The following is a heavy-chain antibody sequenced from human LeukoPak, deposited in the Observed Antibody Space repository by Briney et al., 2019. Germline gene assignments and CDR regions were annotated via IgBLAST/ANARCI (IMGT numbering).Heavy chain of an antibody. D-gene: IGHD6-6*01. J-gene: IGHJ4*02. CDR1: GFTFSSYA. Sequence: GGSLRLSCAASGFTFSSYAMHWVRQAPGKGLEWVAVISYDGSNKYYADSVKGRFSISRDNSKNTLYLQMNSLRAEDTAVYYCARGTSIAAPRVYWGQGTLVTVSS. V-gene: IGHV3-30-3*01. CDR3: ARGTSIAAPRVY. CDR2: ISYDGSNK.